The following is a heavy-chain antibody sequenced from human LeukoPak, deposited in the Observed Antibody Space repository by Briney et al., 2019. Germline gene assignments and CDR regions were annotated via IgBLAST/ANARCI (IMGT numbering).Heavy chain of an antibody. J-gene: IGHJ4*02. CDR3: ARDQVPYDFWSGYYLGY. CDR1: GFTLSSYY. CDR2: IKQDGSEK. V-gene: IGHV3-7*01. Sequence: GGSLRLSCAASGFTLSSYYMSWVPQAPGKGLEWVADIKQDGSEKYYVDSVKGRFTISRDNAKNSLYLQMNSLRAEDTAVYYCARDQVPYDFWSGYYLGYWGQGTLVTVSS. D-gene: IGHD3-3*01.